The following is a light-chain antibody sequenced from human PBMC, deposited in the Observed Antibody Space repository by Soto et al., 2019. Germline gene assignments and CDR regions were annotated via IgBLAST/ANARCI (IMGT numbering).Light chain of an antibody. J-gene: IGKJ5*01. CDR1: QGISSF. CDR2: AAA. CDR3: QQIHTYPIT. V-gene: IGKV1-9*01. Sequence: DIPLTQSPSFLSASLGDRVTITCRASQGISSFLAWYQQKPGKVPKLLIYAAATLQGGVPSRFSGSGPGTHVILTSSSLQPEDVATYYCQQIHTYPITFGQGTRLEI.